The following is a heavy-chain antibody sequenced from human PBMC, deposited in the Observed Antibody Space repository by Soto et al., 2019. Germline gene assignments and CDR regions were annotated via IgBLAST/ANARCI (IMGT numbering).Heavy chain of an antibody. V-gene: IGHV4-59*01. J-gene: IGHJ5*02. CDR2: IYYSGST. D-gene: IGHD2-15*01. Sequence: SETLSLTCNVSGGSISSYYWSWIRQPPGKGLEWIGYIYYSGSTNYNPSLKSRVTISVDTSKNQFSMKLSSVTAAGTAVYYCARDYCSGGSCYSRSRKGGYNWFDPWGQGTLVTVSS. CDR3: ARDYCSGGSCYSRSRKGGYNWFDP. CDR1: GGSISSYY.